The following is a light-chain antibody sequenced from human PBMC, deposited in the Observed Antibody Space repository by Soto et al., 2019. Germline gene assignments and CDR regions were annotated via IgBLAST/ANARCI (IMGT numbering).Light chain of an antibody. Sequence: DIHLTQSPSFLSASVGDRVTITCRASQGISTYLAWYQQKPGQVPKPLIYGTSTLQSGVPSRFRGNRSGADFTLTITYVQPEDFATYYCQQLDDYPITFGQGTRLEIK. J-gene: IGKJ5*01. CDR2: GTS. CDR3: QQLDDYPIT. V-gene: IGKV1-9*01. CDR1: QGISTY.